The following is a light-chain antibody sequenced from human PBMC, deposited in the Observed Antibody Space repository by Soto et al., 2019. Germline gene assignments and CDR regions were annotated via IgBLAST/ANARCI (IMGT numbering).Light chain of an antibody. V-gene: IGLV2-11*01. CDR3: CTNVRNYPFWV. J-gene: IGLJ3*02. Sequence: QSALAQPRSVSGSPGQSVTISCTGTSSDVGGYNYVSWYQQHPGKVPKVIIYDVSRRPSGVPDRFSGSKSGNTASLTISGLKAEDEADYHCCTNVRNYPFWVFGGGTKLTVL. CDR2: DVS. CDR1: SSDVGGYNY.